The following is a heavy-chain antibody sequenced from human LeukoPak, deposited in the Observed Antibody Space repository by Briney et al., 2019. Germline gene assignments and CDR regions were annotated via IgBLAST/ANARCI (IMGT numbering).Heavy chain of an antibody. CDR3: ARTRTSGSSWYFDY. D-gene: IGHD6-13*01. CDR2: IYYSGST. J-gene: IGHJ4*02. CDR1: GVSISTYY. V-gene: IGHV4-59*01. Sequence: SETLSLTCTVSGVSISTYYWSWVRQPPGMGLEWIGYIYYSGSTTYNPSLKSRVTISVDTSKSQSSLKLNSVTAADTAVYYCARTRTSGSSWYFDYWGQGTLVTVSS.